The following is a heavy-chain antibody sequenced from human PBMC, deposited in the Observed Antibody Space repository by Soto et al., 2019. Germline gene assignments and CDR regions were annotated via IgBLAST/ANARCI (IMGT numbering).Heavy chain of an antibody. D-gene: IGHD2-21*02. J-gene: IGHJ5*02. CDR3: ASNLVTAGVGWFDP. CDR1: SGSFSSSYW. Sequence: QVQLQESGPGLVRPSGTLSLTCAVSSGSFSSSYWWSWVRQPPGKGLEWIGEFYHSGRTNYNPSLRGRVTISVDKSKKQFSLKLSSVTAADTAVYYCASNLVTAGVGWFDPWGQGTLVTVSS. V-gene: IGHV4-4*02. CDR2: FYHSGRT.